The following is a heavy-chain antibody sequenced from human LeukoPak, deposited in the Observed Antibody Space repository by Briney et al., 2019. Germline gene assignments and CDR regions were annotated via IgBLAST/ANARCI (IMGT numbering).Heavy chain of an antibody. J-gene: IGHJ4*02. D-gene: IGHD5-18*01. Sequence: GASVKVSCKASGGTFSSYAISWVRQAPGQGLEWMGGIIPIFGTANYAQKFQGRVTITADESTSTAYMELSSLRSGDTAVYYCARDLQLWTTRDTRGGAQVGYWGQGTLVTVSS. CDR1: GGTFSSYA. CDR3: ARDLQLWTTRDTRGGAQVGY. CDR2: IIPIFGTA. V-gene: IGHV1-69*13.